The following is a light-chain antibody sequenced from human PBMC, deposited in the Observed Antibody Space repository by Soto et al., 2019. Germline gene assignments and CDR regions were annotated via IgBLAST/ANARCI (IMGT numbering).Light chain of an antibody. V-gene: IGKV1-39*01. J-gene: IGKJ1*01. CDR1: QTINTY. CDR2: AIS. Sequence: DIQMTQSPSSLSASVGDSVTISCRAGQTINTYLNWYQQKPGEAPKVLIFAISTLQPGVPSRFRGSRSGTEFSLTISRLQPEDAATYYCQQSYSMPPWTFGQGTKVQIK. CDR3: QQSYSMPPWT.